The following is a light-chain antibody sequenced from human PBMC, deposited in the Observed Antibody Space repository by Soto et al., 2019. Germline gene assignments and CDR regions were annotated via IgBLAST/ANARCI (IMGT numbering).Light chain of an antibody. Sequence: QLVLTQSPSASASLGASVKLTCTLSSGHSNYAIAWHQQQSEKGPRYLMKLNSDGSHSKGDGIPHRFSGSGSGAERYLTISSLQSEDEADYYGQTWGSGIVVFGGGTKLTVL. CDR3: QTWGSGIVV. J-gene: IGLJ2*01. CDR2: LNSDGSH. V-gene: IGLV4-69*01. CDR1: SGHSNYA.